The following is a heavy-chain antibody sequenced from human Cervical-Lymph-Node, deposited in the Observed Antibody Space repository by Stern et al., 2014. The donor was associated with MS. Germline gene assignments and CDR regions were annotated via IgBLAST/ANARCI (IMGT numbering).Heavy chain of an antibody. Sequence: VQLVESGPGLVKPSETLSLPCTVSGGSISSYYLSWIRQPPGKGLEWIGYIYYSGSTNYNPSLKSRVTISVDTSKIQFSLKLSSVTAADTAVYYCARVAGGNRGSWYIEYGMDVWGQGTTVTVSS. CDR2: IYYSGST. CDR1: GGSISSYY. J-gene: IGHJ6*02. D-gene: IGHD6-13*01. V-gene: IGHV4-59*01. CDR3: ARVAGGNRGSWYIEYGMDV.